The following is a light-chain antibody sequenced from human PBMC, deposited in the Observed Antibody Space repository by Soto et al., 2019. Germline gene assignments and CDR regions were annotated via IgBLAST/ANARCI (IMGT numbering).Light chain of an antibody. CDR3: ISHKNDDTFL. J-gene: IGLJ1*01. Sequence: QSVLTQPPSVSGSPGQSITVSCTGTSSDIGASNFVSWYQHLPGRAPKVIIFEATNRPSGVSNRFSGSKSGITASLTISGLPDAEEAQYFCISHKNDDTFLFGTGTKVTVL. CDR2: EAT. CDR1: SSDIGASNF. V-gene: IGLV2-14*01.